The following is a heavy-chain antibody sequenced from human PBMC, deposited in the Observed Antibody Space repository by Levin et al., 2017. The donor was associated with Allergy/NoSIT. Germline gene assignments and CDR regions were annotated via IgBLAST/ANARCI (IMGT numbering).Heavy chain of an antibody. D-gene: IGHD2-21*02. CDR3: ARDYRSYCGADCYSPFDS. Sequence: GGSLRLSCAASGFTFNIYRMYWVRQAPGKGLEWVALISYDGFDEYYADSVKGRFTISRDTSMNTLYLQMNSLRPDDTGVYFCARDYRSYCGADCYSPFDSWGRGALVTVSS. CDR2: ISYDGFDE. V-gene: IGHV3-30*03. J-gene: IGHJ4*02. CDR1: GFTFNIYR.